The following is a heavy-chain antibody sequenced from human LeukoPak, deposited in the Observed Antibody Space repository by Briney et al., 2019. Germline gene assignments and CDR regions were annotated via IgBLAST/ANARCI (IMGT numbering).Heavy chain of an antibody. J-gene: IGHJ4*02. CDR3: ARDLHYYDSSGYSYPFGY. CDR2: IWYDGSNK. CDR1: GFTFSSYG. D-gene: IGHD3-22*01. V-gene: IGHV3-33*01. Sequence: GGSLRLSCAASGFTFSSYGMHWVRQAPGKGLEWVAVIWYDGSNKYYADSVKGRFTISRDNSKNTLYLQMNSLRAEDTAVYYCARDLHYYDSSGYSYPFGYWGQGTLVTVSS.